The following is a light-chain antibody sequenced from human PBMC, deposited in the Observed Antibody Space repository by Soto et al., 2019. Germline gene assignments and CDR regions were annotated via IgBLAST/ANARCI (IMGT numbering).Light chain of an antibody. Sequence: QMTQSPSSLSASVGDRVTITCRASQSISSWLAWYQQKPGKAPKLLIYDASSLESGVPSRFSGSGSGTEFTLTISSLQPDDFATYYCQHYNSYSEVFGQGTKVDIK. CDR1: QSISSW. CDR2: DAS. J-gene: IGKJ1*01. V-gene: IGKV1-5*01. CDR3: QHYNSYSEV.